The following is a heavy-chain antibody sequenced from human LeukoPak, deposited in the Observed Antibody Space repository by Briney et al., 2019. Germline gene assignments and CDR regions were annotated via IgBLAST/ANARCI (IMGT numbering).Heavy chain of an antibody. J-gene: IGHJ6*03. V-gene: IGHV4-31*03. CDR2: IHNTGRT. CDR1: GGSISSGSNY. Sequence: PSQTLSLTCTVSGGSISSGSNYRGWIRQQPGKGLEWIGYIHNTGRTDYNPSLKSRVIISVDTSKNRFSLRLSSVTAADTALYYCARKNDYGDSYYMDVWGKGTTVTVSS. D-gene: IGHD4-17*01. CDR3: ARKNDYGDSYYMDV.